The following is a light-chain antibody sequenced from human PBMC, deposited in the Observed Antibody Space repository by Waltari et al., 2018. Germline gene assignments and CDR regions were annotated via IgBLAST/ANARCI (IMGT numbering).Light chain of an antibody. J-gene: IGKJ4*01. CDR1: QSVLYSSNNKNY. Sequence: DIQMTQSPDSLAVSLGEWATINCKSSQSVLYSSNNKNYLAWYQQKPGQPPRLPIYWASTREAGVPDRFSGSGSETDFTLTISSLQAEDVAVYYCQQYYSTPPLTFGGGTKVEIK. CDR3: QQYYSTPPLT. CDR2: WAS. V-gene: IGKV4-1*01.